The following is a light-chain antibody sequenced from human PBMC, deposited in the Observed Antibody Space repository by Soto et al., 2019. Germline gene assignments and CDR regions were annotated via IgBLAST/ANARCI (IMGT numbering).Light chain of an antibody. CDR2: GAS. J-gene: IGKJ1*01. V-gene: IGKV3-15*01. CDR3: QHYNNWPWT. Sequence: EIVMTQSPATPSVSPGERATLSFRASQSVSSNLAWYQQKPGQAPRLLIYGASTRATGVPARFSGSGSGTEFTLTISSLQSEDIAVYSCQHYNNWPWTFGQGTKVDIK. CDR1: QSVSSN.